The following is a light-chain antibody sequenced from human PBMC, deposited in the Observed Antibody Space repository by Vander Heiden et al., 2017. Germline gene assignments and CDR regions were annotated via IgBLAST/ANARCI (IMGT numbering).Light chain of an antibody. CDR3: TSYTSTSPRI. CDR2: DVS. Sequence: QSLLPQPSSVAAPPRPSITISCTGTSSDVGGYNYVSWYQQHPGRAPKLVIFDVSSRPSGVSARISGSKSGSTASLTISGLQLEDEADYYCTSYTSTSPRIFGTGTKVSVL. CDR1: SSDVGGYNY. V-gene: IGLV2-14*03. J-gene: IGLJ1*01.